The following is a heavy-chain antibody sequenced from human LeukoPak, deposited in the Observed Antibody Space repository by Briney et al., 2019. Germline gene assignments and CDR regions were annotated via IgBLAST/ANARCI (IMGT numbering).Heavy chain of an antibody. J-gene: IGHJ4*02. V-gene: IGHV4-59*08. CDR3: ARLSIAGATNFDY. CDR2: IYYSGST. Sequence: SETLSLTCTVSGASITSYYWSWIRQPPGKGLEWIGYIYYSGSTTYKPSLKSRVTTSVDTSKNQFSLKLSSVTAADTAVYYCARLSIAGATNFDYWGQGTLVTVSS. D-gene: IGHD1-26*01. CDR1: GASITSYY.